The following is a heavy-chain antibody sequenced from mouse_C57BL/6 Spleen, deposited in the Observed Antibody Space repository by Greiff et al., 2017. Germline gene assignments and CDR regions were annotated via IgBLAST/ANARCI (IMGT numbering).Heavy chain of an antibody. CDR2: ILPGSGST. V-gene: IGHV1-9*01. Sequence: VQLQQSGAELMKPGASVKLSCKATGYTFTGYWIEWVKQRPGHGLEWIGEILPGSGSTNYHEKFKGKATFTADTSSNTAYMQLSSLTTEDSAIYYCAVITTGLAYWYFDVWGTGTTVTVSS. J-gene: IGHJ1*03. CDR1: GYTFTGYW. D-gene: IGHD1-1*01. CDR3: AVITTGLAYWYFDV.